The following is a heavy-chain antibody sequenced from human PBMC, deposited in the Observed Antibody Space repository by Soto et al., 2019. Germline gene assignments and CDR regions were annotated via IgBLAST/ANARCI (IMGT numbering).Heavy chain of an antibody. CDR3: SRAGASDWNYVSTSS. V-gene: IGHV1-18*04. Sequence: QLVQSGAEVKKPGAAVKVSCKASGYTFTTSGFNWVRQAPGQGLEWMGWISAKSGNTNYAQKLQGRVTITTDTSTSTVYMELESMTSDYTAIYYCSRAGASDWNYVSTSSWGQGTLVTVSS. J-gene: IGHJ4*02. D-gene: IGHD1-7*01. CDR2: ISAKSGNT. CDR1: GYTFTTSG.